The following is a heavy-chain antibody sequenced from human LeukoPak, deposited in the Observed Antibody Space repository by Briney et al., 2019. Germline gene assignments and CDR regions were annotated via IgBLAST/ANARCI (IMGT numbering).Heavy chain of an antibody. CDR2: INPNSGGT. Sequence: ASVKVSCKASGYTFTGYYMHWVRQAPGQGLEWMGWINPNSGGTNFAQKFQGRVTMTRDTSITTAYMELSRLRSDDTAVYYCARGQWLASYFDYWGQGTLVTVSS. CDR1: GYTFTGYY. CDR3: ARGQWLASYFDY. J-gene: IGHJ4*02. V-gene: IGHV1-2*02. D-gene: IGHD6-19*01.